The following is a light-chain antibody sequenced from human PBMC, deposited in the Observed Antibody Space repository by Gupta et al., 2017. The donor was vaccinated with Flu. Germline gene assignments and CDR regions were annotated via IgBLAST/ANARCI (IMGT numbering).Light chain of an antibody. CDR1: QSVPSKY. V-gene: IGKV3-20*01. CDR3: QQYGSSP. CDR2: GAS. Sequence: PGEGATLSCRASQSVPSKYLAWYQQKPGQAPRLLIYGASSRATGIPDRFHGSGSGTDFTLTISRLEPEDFAVYYCQQYGSSPFGGGTKVELK. J-gene: IGKJ4*01.